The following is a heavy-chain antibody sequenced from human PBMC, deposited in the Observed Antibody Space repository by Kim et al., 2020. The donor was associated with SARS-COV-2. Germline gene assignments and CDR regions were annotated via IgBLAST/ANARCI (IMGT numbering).Heavy chain of an antibody. Sequence: SETLSLTCTVSGGSISSYYWSWIRQPPGKGLEWIGYIYYSGSTNCNPSLKSRVTISVDTSKNQFSLKLSSVTAADTAVYYCARGGGAGHSGSYHDWWFDPWGQGTLVTVSS. CDR2: IYYSGST. CDR3: ARGGGAGHSGSYHDWWFDP. D-gene: IGHD1-26*01. CDR1: GGSISSYY. J-gene: IGHJ5*02. V-gene: IGHV4-59*01.